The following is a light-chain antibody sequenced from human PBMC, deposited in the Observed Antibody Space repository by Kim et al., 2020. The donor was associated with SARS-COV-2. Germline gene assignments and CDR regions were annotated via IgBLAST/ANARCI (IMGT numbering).Light chain of an antibody. CDR3: QQSYSTPPRT. CDR2: AAS. V-gene: IGKV1-39*01. CDR1: QSISSY. J-gene: IGKJ1*01. Sequence: IQMTQSPSSLSASVGDRVTITCRASQSISSYLNWYQQKPGKAPKLLIYAASSLQSGVSSRFSGSGSGTDFTLTISSLQPEDFASYYCQQSYSTPPRTFGQGTKVDIK.